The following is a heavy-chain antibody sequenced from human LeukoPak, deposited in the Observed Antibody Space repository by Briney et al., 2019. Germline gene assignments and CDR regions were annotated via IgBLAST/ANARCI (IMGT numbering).Heavy chain of an antibody. CDR2: ISGNGGST. J-gene: IGHJ6*03. CDR1: GFSFSSYV. CDR3: AKRAYDFCSGSCYYYDYMDV. Sequence: GGSLTLPCAASGFSFSSYVLRWVRPAPRPGLERVSAISGNGGSTYYADSVKGRFTISIDNSKNKLYLQMNSLRAEDTAVYYCAKRAYDFCSGSCYYYDYMDVWGKGTTVTVSS. D-gene: IGHD3-3*01. V-gene: IGHV3-23*01.